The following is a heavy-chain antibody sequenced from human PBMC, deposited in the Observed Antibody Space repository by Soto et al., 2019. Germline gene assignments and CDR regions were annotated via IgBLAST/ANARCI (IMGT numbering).Heavy chain of an antibody. CDR2: ISPNNGKT. CDR1: GYTFTTYG. Sequence: ASVKVSCKASGYTFTTYGITWLRQAPGQGLEWMGWISPNNGKTNFAQKVRDRVTLTTDTATSTAYMELRSLRSDDTAVYYCAIILGIAVDSWGQGTLVTVSS. J-gene: IGHJ4*02. CDR3: AIILGIAVDS. V-gene: IGHV1-18*01. D-gene: IGHD6-19*01.